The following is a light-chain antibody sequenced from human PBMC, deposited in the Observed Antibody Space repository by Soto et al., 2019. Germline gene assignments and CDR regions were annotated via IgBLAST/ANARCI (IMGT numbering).Light chain of an antibody. CDR3: QQYNNWPRAT. Sequence: IQMTQSPYSLSAAVGDRVTIACRASQDINTYLNWYQQKPGKAPKLLIFDASSLESGVPSRFSGSGSGTEFTLTISSLQPDDFAVYYCQQYNNWPRATFGGGTKVDIK. CDR2: DAS. V-gene: IGKV1D-13*01. CDR1: QDINTY. J-gene: IGKJ4*01.